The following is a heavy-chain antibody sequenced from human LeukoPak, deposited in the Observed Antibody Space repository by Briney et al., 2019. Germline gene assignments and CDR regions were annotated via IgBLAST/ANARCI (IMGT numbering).Heavy chain of an antibody. V-gene: IGHV3-33*08. J-gene: IGHJ4*02. CDR2: IWYDGSNK. Sequence: GGSLRLSCAASGFTFSSYGMHWVRQAPGKGLEWVAIIWYDGSNKYYADSVKGRFTISRDNSKNMLFLQMNSLRAEDTAVYYCVRSGDSAVVGFDYWGQGSLVTVSS. D-gene: IGHD2-15*01. CDR3: VRSGDSAVVGFDY. CDR1: GFTFSSYG.